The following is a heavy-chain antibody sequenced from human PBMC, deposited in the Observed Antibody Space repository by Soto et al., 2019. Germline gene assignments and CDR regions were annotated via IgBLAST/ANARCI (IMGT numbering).Heavy chain of an antibody. CDR3: AREVGYGDFSAALLD. Sequence: VQLMQSGAEVMQPGSSVKVSCEASGGTFSSHSINWVRQAPGQGLEWMGGIVTLFGTANYAQNFQDRVTITADQSTSTVYMDVSSLRSDDTAVYYCAREVGYGDFSAALLDWGQGTLVTVSS. J-gene: IGHJ4*02. V-gene: IGHV1-69*01. CDR2: IVTLFGTA. D-gene: IGHD4-17*01. CDR1: GGTFSSHS.